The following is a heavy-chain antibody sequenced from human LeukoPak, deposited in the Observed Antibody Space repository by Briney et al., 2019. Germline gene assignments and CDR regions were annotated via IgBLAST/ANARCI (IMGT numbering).Heavy chain of an antibody. V-gene: IGHV3-7*02. Sequence: GGSLRLSCAASGFTFSTYWMTWVRQAPGKGLEWVANMNQDGSEINYVDSVKGRFTISRDNAKNSLYLQMNSLRGEDTAVYYCNFDYWGQGTLVTVSS. CDR2: MNQDGSEI. CDR1: GFTFSTYW. CDR3: NFDY. J-gene: IGHJ4*02.